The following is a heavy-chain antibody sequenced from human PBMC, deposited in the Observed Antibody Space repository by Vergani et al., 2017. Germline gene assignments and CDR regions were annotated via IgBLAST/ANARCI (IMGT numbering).Heavy chain of an antibody. CDR2: IHYSGST. Sequence: QLQLQESGPGLMKPSETLSLTCTVSGGSIRSSSYYWGWIRQPPGKGLEWIGSIHYSGSTYYSPSLKSRVTISVDTSKKQFSLKLSSVIAADTAVYYCARHGFLITMFRGIDYWGQGTLVTVSS. V-gene: IGHV4-39*01. D-gene: IGHD3-10*01. CDR3: ARHGFLITMFRGIDY. CDR1: GGSIRSSSYY. J-gene: IGHJ4*02.